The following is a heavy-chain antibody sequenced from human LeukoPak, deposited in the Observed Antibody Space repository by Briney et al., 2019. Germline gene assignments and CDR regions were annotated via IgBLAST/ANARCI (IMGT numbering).Heavy chain of an antibody. CDR3: ASYNSGALDS. CDR1: GFTFSSYW. V-gene: IGHV3-74*01. J-gene: IGHJ4*02. D-gene: IGHD1-20*01. CDR2: INIDGSSV. Sequence: GGSLRLSCAASGFTFSSYWMHWVRQPPGKGLVWVSRINIDGSSVIYADSVKGRFTISRDNAKSTLYLQMNSLRAEDTAIYYCASYNSGALDSWGQGTLVTVSS.